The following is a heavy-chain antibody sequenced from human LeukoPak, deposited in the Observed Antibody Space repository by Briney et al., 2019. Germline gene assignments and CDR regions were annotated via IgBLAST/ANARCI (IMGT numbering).Heavy chain of an antibody. J-gene: IGHJ4*02. D-gene: IGHD6-19*01. CDR3: ARDRDSSGWITTADY. CDR2: IKQDGSEK. Sequence: GGSLRLSCAASGFTFSNYWMSWVRQAPGKGLEWVGNIKQDGSEKYYVDSVKGRFTISRDNAKNSLYLQMNSLRVEDTAVYYCARDRDSSGWITTADYWGQGTLVTVSS. CDR1: GFTFSNYW. V-gene: IGHV3-7*01.